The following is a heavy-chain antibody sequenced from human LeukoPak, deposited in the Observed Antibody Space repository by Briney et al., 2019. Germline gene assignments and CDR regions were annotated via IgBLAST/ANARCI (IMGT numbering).Heavy chain of an antibody. D-gene: IGHD3-22*01. CDR2: IYYSGST. J-gene: IGHJ4*02. Sequence: SETLSLTCTVSGGSISSSSYYWGWIRQPPGKGLEWIGSIYYSGSTYYNPSLKSRVTISVDTSKNQFSLKLSSVTAADTAVYYCXRHGSXXXXXXDSSGYSRPYYFDYWGQGTLVTVSS. CDR3: XRHGSXXXXXXDSSGYSRPYYFDY. CDR1: GGSISSSSYY. V-gene: IGHV4-39*01.